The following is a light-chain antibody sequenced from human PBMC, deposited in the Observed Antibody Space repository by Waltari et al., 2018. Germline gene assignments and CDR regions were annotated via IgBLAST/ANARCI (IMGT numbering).Light chain of an antibody. CDR3: QQYYSTPPMYT. CDR2: WAS. V-gene: IGKV4-1*01. Sequence: DIVMTQSPDSLAVSLGERATINRKSSQSVLYSSNNKNYLAWYQQKPGQSPKLRMYWASTRESGVPDRFSGWGSGTDFTLSISSLQAEDVAVYYCQQYYSTPPMYTFGQGTKLEIK. CDR1: QSVLYSSNNKNY. J-gene: IGKJ2*01.